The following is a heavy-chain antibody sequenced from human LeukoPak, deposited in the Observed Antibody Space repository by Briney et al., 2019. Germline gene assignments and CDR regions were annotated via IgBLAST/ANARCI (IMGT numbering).Heavy chain of an antibody. Sequence: GGSLRLSCAASGFTFSDNYMTWVRQAPGKGLEWVAATVGIGPDTYHADSVKGRFTTSRDNSKNILYLQMNSLRVEDTAVYYCTKASAERCLGAFCYPFDHWGQGTPVTVSS. CDR3: TKASAERCLGAFCYPFDH. V-gene: IGHV3-23*01. J-gene: IGHJ4*02. D-gene: IGHD2-15*01. CDR2: TVGIGPDT. CDR1: GFTFSDNY.